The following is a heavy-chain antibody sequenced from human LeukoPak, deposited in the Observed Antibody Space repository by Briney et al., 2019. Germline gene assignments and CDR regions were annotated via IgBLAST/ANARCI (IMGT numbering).Heavy chain of an antibody. Sequence: GGSLRLSCAASGFTFNKYDISWIRQAPGKGLEWAAFIRYDEDNKNYADSVKGRFTIFRDNAKNALYLQMNSLRAEDTAVYYCAKDLHYGSADYWGQGTLVTVSS. V-gene: IGHV3-30*02. CDR1: GFTFNKYD. CDR2: IRYDEDNK. D-gene: IGHD3-10*01. J-gene: IGHJ4*02. CDR3: AKDLHYGSADY.